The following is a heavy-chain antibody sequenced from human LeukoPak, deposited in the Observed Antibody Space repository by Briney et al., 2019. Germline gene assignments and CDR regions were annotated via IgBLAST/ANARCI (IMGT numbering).Heavy chain of an antibody. Sequence: PGGSLRLSCAASGLTLTSYSMNWVRQAPGKGLEWVSYISSSSTTIYYADSVKGRFTISRGNAKNSLFLQMNSLRDEDTAVYYCAREDRVVPGIGAAGTKAFDIWGQGTMVTVST. D-gene: IGHD6-13*01. CDR2: ISSSSTTI. CDR3: AREDRVVPGIGAAGTKAFDI. V-gene: IGHV3-48*02. J-gene: IGHJ3*02. CDR1: GLTLTSYS.